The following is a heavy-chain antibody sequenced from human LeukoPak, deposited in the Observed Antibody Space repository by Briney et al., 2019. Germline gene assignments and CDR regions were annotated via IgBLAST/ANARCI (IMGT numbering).Heavy chain of an antibody. CDR3: ARGRGRRHLDWSLDY. V-gene: IGHV1-69*13. CDR1: GGDFSNYP. CDR2: IIPIFGRA. J-gene: IGHJ4*02. D-gene: IGHD3-9*01. Sequence: SVKVSCKASGGDFSNYPISWVRQAPGQGLEWMGGIIPIFGRANYAKKFQGGVTITADESTATAYMELISLRSDDTAVYFCARGRGRRHLDWSLDYWGQGTLVIVSS.